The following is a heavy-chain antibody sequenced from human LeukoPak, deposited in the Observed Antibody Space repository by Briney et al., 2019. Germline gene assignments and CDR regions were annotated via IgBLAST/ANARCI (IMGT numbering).Heavy chain of an antibody. CDR1: GFTVSSSY. J-gene: IGHJ4*02. V-gene: IGHV3-53*01. Sequence: GGSLRLSCAASGFTVSSSYMSWVRRAPGKGLEWVSTIYAGGSTYYTDSVKGRFTISRDNSKNTLYLQMNSLRAEDTAVYYCARDSPFIQLAYWGQGTLVTVSS. D-gene: IGHD5-18*01. CDR2: IYAGGST. CDR3: ARDSPFIQLAY.